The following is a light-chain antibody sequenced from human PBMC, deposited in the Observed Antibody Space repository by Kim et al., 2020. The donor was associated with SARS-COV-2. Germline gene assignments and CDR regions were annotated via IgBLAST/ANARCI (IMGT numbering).Light chain of an antibody. Sequence: EIVLTQSPGTLSLSPGERATLSCRASQSVSSNYLAWYQQKPGQAPRLLIYAASIRATGIPDRFSGSGSQTDFTLTINGLEPEDFALYYCQQYGTSTGYTFGQGTKLEI. CDR3: QQYGTSTGYT. V-gene: IGKV3-20*01. CDR1: QSVSSNY. CDR2: AAS. J-gene: IGKJ2*01.